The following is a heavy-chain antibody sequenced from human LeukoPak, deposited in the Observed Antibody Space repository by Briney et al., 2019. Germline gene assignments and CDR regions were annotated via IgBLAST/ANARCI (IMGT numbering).Heavy chain of an antibody. CDR1: GYTFTGYY. V-gene: IGHV1-2*06. Sequence: ASVNVSFKASGYTFTGYYMHWVRQAPGQGLEWMGRINPNSGGTNYAQKFQGRVTMTRDTSISTAYMELSRLRSDDTAVYYCARGAWDYDGKDYWGQGTLVTVSS. CDR2: INPNSGGT. CDR3: ARGAWDYDGKDY. J-gene: IGHJ4*02. D-gene: IGHD1-7*01.